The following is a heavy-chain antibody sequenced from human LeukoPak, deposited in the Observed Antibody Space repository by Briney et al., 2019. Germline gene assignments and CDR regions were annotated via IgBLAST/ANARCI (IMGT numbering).Heavy chain of an antibody. CDR2: ISAYNGNT. Sequence: GASVKVSCKASGYTFTSYGISWVRQAPGQGLEWMGWISAYNGNTNYAQKLQGRVTMTTDTSTSTAYMELRSLRSDDTAVYYCARTSPGLYYYYYYMDVWGKGTTVTVSS. CDR1: GYTFTSYG. J-gene: IGHJ6*03. D-gene: IGHD2-8*01. CDR3: ARTSPGLYYYYYYMDV. V-gene: IGHV1-18*01.